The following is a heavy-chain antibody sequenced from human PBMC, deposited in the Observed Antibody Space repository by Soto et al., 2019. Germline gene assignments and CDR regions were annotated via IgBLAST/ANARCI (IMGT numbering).Heavy chain of an antibody. V-gene: IGHV1-69*13. CDR1: GGTFSRYA. J-gene: IGHJ6*03. D-gene: IGHD2-8*01. CDR2: IIPIFGTA. CDR3: PRVRLYCTNGVRPPYAMAA. Sequence: SVXVSFKSSGGTFSRYAISWVRQAPGQGLEWMGGIIPIFGTANYAQKFQGRVTITADESTSTAYMELSSLRSEDTAVYYCPRVRLYCTNGVRPPYAMAAWAKGT.